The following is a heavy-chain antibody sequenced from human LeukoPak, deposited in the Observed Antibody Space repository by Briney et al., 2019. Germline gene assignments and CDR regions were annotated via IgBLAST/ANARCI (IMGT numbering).Heavy chain of an antibody. J-gene: IGHJ4*02. CDR1: GGSISTDS. CDR2: IYYSGST. V-gene: IGHV4-59*01. CDR3: ARAAGPNYFDY. Sequence: SETLSLTCTVSGGSISTDSWNWIRQPPGKGLEWIGYIYYSGSTNYNPSLKNRVTISVDTSKNQFSLKLSSVTAADTAVYYCARAAGPNYFDYWGQGTLVTVSS.